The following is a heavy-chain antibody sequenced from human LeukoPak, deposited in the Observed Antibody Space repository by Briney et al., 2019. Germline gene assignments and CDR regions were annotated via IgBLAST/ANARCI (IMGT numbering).Heavy chain of an antibody. CDR3: AREAVTTLFDY. D-gene: IGHD4-17*01. Sequence: ASVKVSCKAAGYNFTKHYMHWVRQAPGQGREWMGGLNPASGATRYAQKFQDRVTMTRDSSITTGYLDLHRLRSDNTAVYYCAREAVTTLFDYWGQGTLVTVSS. CDR2: LNPASGAT. CDR1: GYNFTKHY. J-gene: IGHJ4*02. V-gene: IGHV1-2*02.